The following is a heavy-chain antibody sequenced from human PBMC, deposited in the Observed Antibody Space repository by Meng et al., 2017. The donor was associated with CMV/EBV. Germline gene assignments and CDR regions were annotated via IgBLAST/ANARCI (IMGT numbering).Heavy chain of an antibody. J-gene: IGHJ4*02. V-gene: IGHV1-69*05. Sequence: SVKVSCKASGGTFSSYAISWVRQAPGQGLEWMGGIIPIFGTANYAQKFQVRVTITTDESTSTAYMELSSLRSEDTAVYYCAREIAAANPGSYYFDYWGQGTLVTVSS. D-gene: IGHD6-13*01. CDR3: AREIAAANPGSYYFDY. CDR1: GGTFSSYA. CDR2: IIPIFGTA.